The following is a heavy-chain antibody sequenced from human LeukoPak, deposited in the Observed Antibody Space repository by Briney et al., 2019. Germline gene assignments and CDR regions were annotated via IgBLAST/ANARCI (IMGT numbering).Heavy chain of an antibody. D-gene: IGHD3-3*01. CDR1: GGSFSRGSNY. V-gene: IGHV4-61*02. J-gene: IGHJ5*02. CDR2: IYISGST. CDR3: ARDRWSGYSGSDWFDP. Sequence: SETLSLTCTVSGGSFSRGSNYWSWIRQPAGKGLEWIGRIYISGSTNYNPSLKSRVTISVDTSKNQFSLKLSSVTAADTAVYYCARDRWSGYSGSDWFDPWGQGALVTVSS.